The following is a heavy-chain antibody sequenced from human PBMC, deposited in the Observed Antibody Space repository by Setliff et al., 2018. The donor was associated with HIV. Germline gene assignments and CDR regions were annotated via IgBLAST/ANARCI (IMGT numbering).Heavy chain of an antibody. CDR3: AGETALTGDSH. Sequence: SETLSRTCAVSGASISDVIWWSWVRHSPGKGLEWIGEMYHSGTTKYNPSLKSRVTISLDKSRNQFSLQVTSMTAADTAVYYCAGETALTGDSHWGQGSQVTVSS. D-gene: IGHD3-10*01. CDR1: GASISDVIW. J-gene: IGHJ4*02. CDR2: MYHSGTT. V-gene: IGHV4-4*02.